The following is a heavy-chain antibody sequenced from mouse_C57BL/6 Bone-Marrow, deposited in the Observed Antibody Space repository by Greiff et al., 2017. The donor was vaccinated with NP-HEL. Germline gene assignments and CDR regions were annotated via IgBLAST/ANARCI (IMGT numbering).Heavy chain of an antibody. CDR2: INYDGSST. Sequence: EVKLVESEGGLVQPGSSMKLSCTASGFTFSDYYMAWVRQVPEKGLEWVANINYDGSSTYYLDSLKSRFIISRDNAKNVLYLQMSSLKSEDTATYYCARGNPYYSNYGYFDYWGQGTTLTVSS. D-gene: IGHD2-5*01. CDR1: GFTFSDYY. V-gene: IGHV5-16*01. J-gene: IGHJ2*01. CDR3: ARGNPYYSNYGYFDY.